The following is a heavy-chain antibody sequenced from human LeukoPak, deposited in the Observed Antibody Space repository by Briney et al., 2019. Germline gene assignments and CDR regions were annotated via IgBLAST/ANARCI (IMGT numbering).Heavy chain of an antibody. CDR1: GGSISSSSYY. CDR2: IYYSGST. D-gene: IGHD3-22*01. CDR3: ARDPYSYDSSGAFDI. J-gene: IGHJ3*02. Sequence: SETLSLTCTVSGGSISSSSYYWGWIRQPPGKGLEWIGSIYYSGSTYYNPSLKSRVTISVDTSKNQFSLKLSSVTAADTAVYYCARDPYSYDSSGAFDIWGQGTMVTVSS. V-gene: IGHV4-39*07.